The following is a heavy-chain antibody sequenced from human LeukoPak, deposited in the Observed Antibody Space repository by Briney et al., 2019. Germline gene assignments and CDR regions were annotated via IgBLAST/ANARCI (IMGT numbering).Heavy chain of an antibody. CDR3: ARDAGSYGDYVFWFDP. CDR2: INPNSGGT. Sequence: GASVKVSCTASGYTFTGYYMHWVRQAPGQGLEWMGWINPNSGGTNYAQKFQGRVTMTRDTSISTAYMELSRLRSDDTAVYYCARDAGSYGDYVFWFDPWGQGTLVTVSS. V-gene: IGHV1-2*02. J-gene: IGHJ5*02. D-gene: IGHD4-17*01. CDR1: GYTFTGYY.